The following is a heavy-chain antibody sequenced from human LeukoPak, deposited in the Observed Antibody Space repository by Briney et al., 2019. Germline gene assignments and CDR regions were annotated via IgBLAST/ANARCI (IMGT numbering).Heavy chain of an antibody. CDR1: GFTFDDYA. CDR2: ISWSSGSI. CDR3: AKSDSRSWDYYFDY. D-gene: IGHD6-13*01. Sequence: GRSLRLSCAASGFTFDDYAMHWVRQAPGKGLEWVSGISWSSGSIGYADSVKGRFTISRDNAKNSLYLQMNNLRAEDTALYYCAKSDSRSWDYYFDYWGQGPLVTVSS. V-gene: IGHV3-9*01. J-gene: IGHJ4*02.